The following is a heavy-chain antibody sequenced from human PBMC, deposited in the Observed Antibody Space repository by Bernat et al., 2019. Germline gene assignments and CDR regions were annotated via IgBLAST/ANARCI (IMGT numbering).Heavy chain of an antibody. CDR3: ARDPADTAMVYGMDV. J-gene: IGHJ6*02. CDR2: INAGNGNT. D-gene: IGHD5-18*01. V-gene: IGHV1-3*01. Sequence: QVQLVQSGAEVKKPGASVKVSCKASGYTFTSYAMHWVRQAPGQRLEWMGWINAGNGNTKYSQKFQGRVTITRDTSASTAYMELSSLRSEDTAVYYCARDPADTAMVYGMDVWGQGTTVTVSS. CDR1: GYTFTSYA.